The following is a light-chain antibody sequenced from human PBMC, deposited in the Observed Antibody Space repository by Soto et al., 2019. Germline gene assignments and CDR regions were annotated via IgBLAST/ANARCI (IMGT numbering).Light chain of an antibody. J-gene: IGLJ2*01. Sequence: QSVLTQPRSVSGSPGQSVTISCTGTSSDVGNYNHVSWYQHCPDKAPKLIIYEGTKRPSEISDRFSGSESDTTASLIISGLQPEDEADYYCSSYAGSSARVVFGGGTKLTVL. CDR3: SSYAGSSARVV. V-gene: IGLV2-23*01. CDR2: EGT. CDR1: SSDVGNYNH.